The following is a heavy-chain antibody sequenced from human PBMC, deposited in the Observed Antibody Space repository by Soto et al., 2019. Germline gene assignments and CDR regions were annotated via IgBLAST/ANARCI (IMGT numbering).Heavy chain of an antibody. V-gene: IGHV1-69*01. Sequence: QVQLVQSGAELKKPGSSVRVSCKISGDSFSSYAISWVRQAPGEGLEWVGGIIPIFETANYAQNFQGRVTITAVESQTTADKEVSRLRPEDSAIFNCAASDSSSWQHDYWGQGTLITVSS. J-gene: IGHJ4*02. D-gene: IGHD6-13*01. CDR1: GDSFSSYA. CDR2: IIPIFETA. CDR3: AASDSSSWQHDY.